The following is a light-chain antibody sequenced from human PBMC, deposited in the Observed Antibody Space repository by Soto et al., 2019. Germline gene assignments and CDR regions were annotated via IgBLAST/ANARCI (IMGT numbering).Light chain of an antibody. CDR3: GSYTDSRSWV. J-gene: IGLJ3*02. CDR1: SSDVGGYDY. CDR2: EVS. Sequence: QSALTQPASVSGSPGQSITISCTGTSSDVGGYDYVSWYQHHPGKAPKLMISEVSNRPSGVSDRFSGSKSGNTASLTISGLQAEDEADYYCGSYTDSRSWVFGGGTQLTV. V-gene: IGLV2-14*01.